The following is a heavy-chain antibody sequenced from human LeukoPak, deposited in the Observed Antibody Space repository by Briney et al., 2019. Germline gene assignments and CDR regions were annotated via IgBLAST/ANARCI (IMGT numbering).Heavy chain of an antibody. CDR1: GGSINNFY. D-gene: IGHD3-10*01. V-gene: IGHV4-4*07. CDR3: ARVDIGSGTYYRYYYYMDV. CDR2: IYPGGST. J-gene: IGHJ6*03. Sequence: SETLSLTCTVSGGSINNFYWSWIRQPAEKGLEWIGRIYPGGSTNYNPSLEGRVTMSVDTSKNQFSLNLNSVTAADTAVYYCARVDIGSGTYYRYYYYMDVWGKGTTVTVSS.